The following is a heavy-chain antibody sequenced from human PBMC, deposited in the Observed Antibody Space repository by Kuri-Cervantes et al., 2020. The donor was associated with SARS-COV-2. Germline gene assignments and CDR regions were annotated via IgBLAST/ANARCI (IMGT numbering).Heavy chain of an antibody. J-gene: IGHJ6*03. CDR1: GGSISSSSYY. V-gene: IGHV4-39*01. CDR3: ARGPHYYYMDV. CDR2: IYYSGST. Sequence: SETLSLTCTVSGGSISSSSYYWGWIRQPPGKGLEWIGSIYYSGSTYYNPSLKSRVTISVDTSKNQFSLKLSSVTAADTAVYYCARGPHYYYMDVWGKGTTVTVSS.